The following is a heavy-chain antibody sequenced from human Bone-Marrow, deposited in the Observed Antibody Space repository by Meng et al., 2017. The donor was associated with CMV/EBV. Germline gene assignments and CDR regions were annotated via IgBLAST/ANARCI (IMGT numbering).Heavy chain of an antibody. J-gene: IGHJ6*02. V-gene: IGHV5-51*01. CDR1: GYSFTSYW. Sequence: GESLKISCKGSGYSFTSYWIGWVRQMPGKGLEWMGIIYPGDSDTRYSPSFQGQVTISADKSISTAYLQWSSLKASDTAMYYCARHRQYDFWSGYFQVGDMDVWGQGHTVNVYS. D-gene: IGHD3-3*01. CDR3: ARHRQYDFWSGYFQVGDMDV. CDR2: IYPGDSDT.